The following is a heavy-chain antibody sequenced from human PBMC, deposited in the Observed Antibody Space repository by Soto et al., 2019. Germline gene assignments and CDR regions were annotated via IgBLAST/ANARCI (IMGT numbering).Heavy chain of an antibody. V-gene: IGHV1-8*01. CDR3: ARERAAAGSNRFDP. D-gene: IGHD6-13*01. J-gene: IGHJ5*02. Sequence: QVQLVQSGVEVKKPGASVKVSCKASAYTFTSYDINWVRQATGQGLEWMGWMNPNSGNTGYAQKFQGRVTMTRNTSISTAYMELSSLRSEDTAVYYCARERAAAGSNRFDPWGQGTLVIVSS. CDR1: AYTFTSYD. CDR2: MNPNSGNT.